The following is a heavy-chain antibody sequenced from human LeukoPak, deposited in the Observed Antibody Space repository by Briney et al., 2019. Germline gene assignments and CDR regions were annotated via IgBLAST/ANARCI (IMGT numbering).Heavy chain of an antibody. CDR1: GGSISSGDYY. CDR3: ARANTYYYGSGSTYFDY. CDR2: IYYSGST. D-gene: IGHD3-10*01. V-gene: IGHV4-30-4*01. Sequence: PSETLSLTCTVSGGSISSGDYYWSWIRQPPGKGLEWIGYIYYSGSTYYNPSLKSRVTISVDTSKNQFSLKLSSVTAADTAVYYCARANTYYYGSGSTYFDYWGQGTLVTVSS. J-gene: IGHJ4*02.